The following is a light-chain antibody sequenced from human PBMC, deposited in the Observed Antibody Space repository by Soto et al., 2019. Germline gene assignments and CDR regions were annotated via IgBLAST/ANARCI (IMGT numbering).Light chain of an antibody. Sequence: QSALTQPASVSGSPGQSITLSRTGTSSDVGGYNYVSWYQQHPGKAPKLMIYDVSNRPSGVSNRFSGSKSGNTASLTISGLQAEDEADYYCSSYTSSSTLAVFGTGTKVTVL. CDR1: SSDVGGYNY. CDR3: SSYTSSSTLAV. J-gene: IGLJ1*01. CDR2: DVS. V-gene: IGLV2-14*01.